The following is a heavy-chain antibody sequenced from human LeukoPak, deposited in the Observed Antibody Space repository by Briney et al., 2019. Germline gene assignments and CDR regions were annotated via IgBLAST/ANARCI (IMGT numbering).Heavy chain of an antibody. J-gene: IGHJ3*02. Sequence: GASVKVSCKASGYTFTGYYMHWVRQAHGQGLEWMGWINPNSGGTNYAQKFQGRVTMTRDTSISTAYMELSRLRSDDTAVYYCARDTAEVRFSSPEDAFDIWGQGTMVTVSS. V-gene: IGHV1-2*02. CDR3: ARDTAEVRFSSPEDAFDI. CDR2: INPNSGGT. D-gene: IGHD3-3*01. CDR1: GYTFTGYY.